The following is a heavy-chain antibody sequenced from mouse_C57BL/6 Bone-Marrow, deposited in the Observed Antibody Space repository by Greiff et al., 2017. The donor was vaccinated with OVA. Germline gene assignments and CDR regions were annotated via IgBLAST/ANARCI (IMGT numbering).Heavy chain of an antibody. CDR3: ARIYGNYWYFDV. J-gene: IGHJ1*03. CDR2: IRNKANGYTT. CDR1: GFTFTDYY. D-gene: IGHD2-1*01. Sequence: DVKLVESGGGLVQPGGSLSLSCAASGFTFTDYYMSWVRQPPGKALEWLGFIRNKANGYTTEYSASVKGRFTISRDNSQSILYLKMNALRAEDSATYYCARIYGNYWYFDVWGTGTTVTVSS. V-gene: IGHV7-3*01.